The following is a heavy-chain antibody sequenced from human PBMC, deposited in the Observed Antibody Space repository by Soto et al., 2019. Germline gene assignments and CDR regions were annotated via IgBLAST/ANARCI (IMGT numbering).Heavy chain of an antibody. CDR3: ASITIFGVVPPDYYYYGMDV. D-gene: IGHD3-3*01. CDR1: GYTFTSYG. CDR2: ISAYNGNT. J-gene: IGHJ6*02. Sequence: ASVKVSCKASGYTFTSYGISWVRQAPGQGLEWMGWISAYNGNTNYAQKLQGRVTMTTDTSTSTAYMELRSLRSDDTAVYYCASITIFGVVPPDYYYYGMDVWGQGTTVTVSS. V-gene: IGHV1-18*01.